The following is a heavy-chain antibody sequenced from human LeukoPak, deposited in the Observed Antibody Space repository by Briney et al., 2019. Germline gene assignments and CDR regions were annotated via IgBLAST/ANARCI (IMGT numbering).Heavy chain of an antibody. CDR3: GIVVVPAAIGY. D-gene: IGHD2-2*01. CDR1: GFTFSSYA. Sequence: GGSLRLSCAASGFTFSSYAMSWVRQAPGKGLEWVSAISGSGGSTYYADSVKGRFTISRGNSKNTLYLQMNSLRAEDTAVYYCGIVVVPAAIGYWGQGTLVTVSS. CDR2: ISGSGGST. J-gene: IGHJ4*02. V-gene: IGHV3-23*01.